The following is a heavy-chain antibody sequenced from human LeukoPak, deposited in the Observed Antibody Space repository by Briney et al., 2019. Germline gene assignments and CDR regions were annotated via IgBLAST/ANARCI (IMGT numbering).Heavy chain of an antibody. V-gene: IGHV4-31*03. CDR1: GGAISSGGYY. D-gene: IGHD2-15*01. Sequence: SQTLSLTCTVSGGAISSGGYYWSWIRQHPGKGLEWIGYIYYSGSTYYNPSLKSRVTISVDTSKNQFSLKLSSVTAADTAVYYCARGRCSGGSCYIFDYWGQGTLVTVSS. CDR2: IYYSGST. CDR3: ARGRCSGGSCYIFDY. J-gene: IGHJ4*02.